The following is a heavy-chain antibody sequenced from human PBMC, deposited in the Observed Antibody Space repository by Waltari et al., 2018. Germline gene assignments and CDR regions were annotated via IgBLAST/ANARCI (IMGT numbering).Heavy chain of an antibody. V-gene: IGHV3-9*01. CDR2: ISWNSGST. D-gene: IGHD6-19*01. CDR1: GFTFDDYA. Sequence: EVQLVESGGGLVQPGRSLRLSCAASGFTFDDYAMHGVRQAPGTGLEWVSGISWNSGSTGYADSVKGRFTISRDNAKNSLYLQMNSLRAEDTALYYCAKDRSITVAGVDYWGQGTLVTVSS. CDR3: AKDRSITVAGVDY. J-gene: IGHJ4*02.